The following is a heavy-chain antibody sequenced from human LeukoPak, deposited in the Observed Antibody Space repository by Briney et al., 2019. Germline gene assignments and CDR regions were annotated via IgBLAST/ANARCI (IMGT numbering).Heavy chain of an antibody. D-gene: IGHD6-13*01. CDR1: GFTFSSYS. J-gene: IGHJ4*02. Sequence: GGSLRLSCAASGFTFSSYSMNWVRQAPGKGLEWVSYISSSSSYIYYADSVKGRFTISRDNAKNSLYLQMNSLRAEDTAVYYCARGVVAAAGPSVDYWGQGTLVTVSS. CDR2: ISSSSSYI. V-gene: IGHV3-21*05. CDR3: ARGVVAAAGPSVDY.